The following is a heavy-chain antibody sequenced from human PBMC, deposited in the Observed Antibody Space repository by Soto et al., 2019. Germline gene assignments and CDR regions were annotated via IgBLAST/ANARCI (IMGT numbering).Heavy chain of an antibody. D-gene: IGHD1-20*01. Sequence: QVQLVESGGGVVQPGRSLRLSCAASGFTFSSYGMHWVRQAPGKGLEWVAVISYDGSNKYYADSVKGRFTNSRDNSKNTLYQQMHSLRAEDTAVYYCAKEAITGTWPLGAFDIWGQGTMVTVSS. CDR2: ISYDGSNK. CDR3: AKEAITGTWPLGAFDI. V-gene: IGHV3-30*18. CDR1: GFTFSSYG. J-gene: IGHJ3*02.